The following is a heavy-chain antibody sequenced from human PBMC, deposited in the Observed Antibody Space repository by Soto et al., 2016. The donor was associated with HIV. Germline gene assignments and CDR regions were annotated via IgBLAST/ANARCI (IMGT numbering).Heavy chain of an antibody. Sequence: EVQLVESGGDLVQPGGSLRLSCAASGFTFSSYAMSWVRQAPGKGLEWVSAISGSGGSTYYADSVKGRFTISRDNSKNTLYLQMNSLRAEDTAVYYCAKDGRITMVRGVIHDAFDIWGQGTMVTVSS. CDR3: AKDGRITMVRGVIHDAFDI. CDR1: GFTFSSYA. D-gene: IGHD3-10*01. J-gene: IGHJ3*02. V-gene: IGHV3-23*04. CDR2: ISGSGGST.